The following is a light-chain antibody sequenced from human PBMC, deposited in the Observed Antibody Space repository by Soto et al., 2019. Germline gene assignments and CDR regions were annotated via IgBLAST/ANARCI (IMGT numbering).Light chain of an antibody. Sequence: ETVMTQSPATLSVSPGERATLSCRASQSVSSNLAWYQQKPGQAPRLLIYGASTRDTGIPARFSGSWSGTEFTLTISRLQSEYFAVYSWQQYNRWPLTFGGGTKVEIK. J-gene: IGKJ4*01. V-gene: IGKV3-15*01. CDR1: QSVSSN. CDR3: QQYNRWPLT. CDR2: GAS.